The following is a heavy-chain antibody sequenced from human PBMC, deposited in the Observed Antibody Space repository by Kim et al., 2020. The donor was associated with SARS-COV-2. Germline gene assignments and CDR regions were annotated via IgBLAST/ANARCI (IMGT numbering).Heavy chain of an antibody. J-gene: IGHJ6*01. Sequence: SETLSLTCAVYGGSFSGYYWSWIRQPPGKGLEWIGEINHSGSTNYNPSLKSRVTISVDTSKNQFSLKLSSVTAADTAVSYCARGACSSTSCYDYYYYGM. D-gene: IGHD2-2*01. V-gene: IGHV4-34*01. CDR1: GGSFSGYY. CDR3: ARGACSSTSCYDYYYYGM. CDR2: INHSGST.